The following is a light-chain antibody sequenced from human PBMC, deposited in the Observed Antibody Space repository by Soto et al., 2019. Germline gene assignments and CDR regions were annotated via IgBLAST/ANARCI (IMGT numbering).Light chain of an antibody. CDR3: XXXNNWPPYT. CDR2: GAS. J-gene: IGKJ2*01. CDR1: QSVSSN. V-gene: IGKV3-15*01. Sequence: EIVMTQSPATLPVSPGERATLSCRASQSVSSNLAWYQQKPGQAPRLLIYGASTRATGIPARFSGSGSGTEFTLTISSLQSEXFAXXYXXXXNNWPPYTFGQGTKLEIK.